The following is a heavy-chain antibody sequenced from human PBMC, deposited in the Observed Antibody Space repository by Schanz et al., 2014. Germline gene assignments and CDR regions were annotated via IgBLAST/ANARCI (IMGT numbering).Heavy chain of an antibody. CDR2: ITYNGGTI. CDR3: AKGPYYYYYMDV. J-gene: IGHJ6*03. Sequence: VQLVESGGGVVQPGRSLRLSCAASGITFSSHSFNWVRQAPGKGLEWISYITYNGGTIYYADSVKGRFTISRDNAKNSLYLEMNSLRAEDTALYYCAKGPYYYYYMDVWGNGTTVTVSS. CDR1: GITFSSHS. V-gene: IGHV3-48*01.